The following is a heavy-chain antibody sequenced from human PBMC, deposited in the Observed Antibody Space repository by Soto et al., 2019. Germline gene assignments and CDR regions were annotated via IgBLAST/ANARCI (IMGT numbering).Heavy chain of an antibody. CDR1: GYTFTSYG. J-gene: IGHJ4*01. V-gene: IGHV1-18*01. CDR3: ARDHAYIRDY. D-gene: IGHD2-2*01. Sequence: ASVKVSCKASGYTFTSYGISWVRQAPGQGLEWMGWISAYNGNTNYAQKLQGRVTMTTDTSTSTAYMELRSLRSDFTSVYYGARDHAYIRDYWGHGTLVSVSS. CDR2: ISAYNGNT.